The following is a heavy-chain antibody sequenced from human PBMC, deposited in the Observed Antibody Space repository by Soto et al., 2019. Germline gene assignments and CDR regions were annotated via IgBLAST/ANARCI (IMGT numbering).Heavy chain of an antibody. J-gene: IGHJ4*02. CDR2: IWYDGSNK. CDR3: GRVGSFGVVITYFDY. V-gene: IGHV3-33*01. Sequence: QPGGSLRLSCAASGFTFSSYCMHWVRQAPGKGLEWVAVIWYDGSNKYYADSVKGRFTISRDNSKDTLYLQMNSLRAEDTAVYYGGRVGSFGVVITYFDYWGQGTLVTVSS. CDR1: GFTFSSYC. D-gene: IGHD3-3*01.